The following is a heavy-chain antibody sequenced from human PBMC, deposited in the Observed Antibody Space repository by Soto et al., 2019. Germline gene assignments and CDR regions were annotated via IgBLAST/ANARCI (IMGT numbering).Heavy chain of an antibody. CDR2: INPNGGST. J-gene: IGHJ4*02. Sequence: QVQLVQSGAEVKKPGASVKLSCKASGYTFTSYHIHWVRQAPGQGLEWIGIINPNGGSTNYAHNFKGRLTVTRDTSTATVYMELGALTSEDTAVYYCARGLGLGDYWGQGTLVTVSS. D-gene: IGHD3-9*01. V-gene: IGHV1-46*01. CDR1: GYTFTSYH. CDR3: ARGLGLGDY.